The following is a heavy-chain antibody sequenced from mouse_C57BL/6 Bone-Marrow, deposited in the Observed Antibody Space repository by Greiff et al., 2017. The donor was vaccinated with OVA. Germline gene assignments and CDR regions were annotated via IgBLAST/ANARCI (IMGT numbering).Heavy chain of an antibody. CDR3: ARQNKGDAMDY. CDR2: ISNLAYSI. J-gene: IGHJ4*01. CDR1: GFTFSDYG. Sequence: EVMLVESGGGLVQPGGSLKLSCAASGFTFSDYGMAWVRQAPRKGPEWVAFISNLAYSIYYADTVTGRFTISRENAKNTLYLEMSSLRSEDTAMYYCARQNKGDAMDYWGQGTSVTVSS. D-gene: IGHD1-3*01. V-gene: IGHV5-15*01.